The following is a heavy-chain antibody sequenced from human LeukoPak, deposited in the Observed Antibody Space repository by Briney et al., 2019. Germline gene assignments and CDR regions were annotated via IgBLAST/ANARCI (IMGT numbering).Heavy chain of an antibody. J-gene: IGHJ3*02. D-gene: IGHD6-19*01. CDR1: GFTFDDYA. CDR2: ISWNSGIT. V-gene: IGHV3-9*03. CDR3: AKDMGMEPWAGPDAFDI. Sequence: GGSLRLSCAASGFTFDDYAMHWVRQPPGKGLEWVSGISWNSGITAYADSVKGRFTISRDNAKNSLYLHMNSLRADEMALYYCAKDMGMEPWAGPDAFDIWGQGTMVTVSS.